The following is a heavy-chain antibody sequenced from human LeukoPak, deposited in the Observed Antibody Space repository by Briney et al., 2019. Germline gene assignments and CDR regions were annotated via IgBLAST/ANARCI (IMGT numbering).Heavy chain of an antibody. CDR3: ARVSFYGDYSDY. V-gene: IGHV4-4*07. J-gene: IGHJ4*02. CDR2: IYTSGST. Sequence: SETLSLTCTVSGGSISSYYWSWIRQPAGKGLEWIGRIYTSGSTNYNPSLKSRVTMSVDTSKNQLSLKLSSVTAADAAVYYCARVSFYGDYSDYWGQGTLVTVSS. D-gene: IGHD4-17*01. CDR1: GGSISSYY.